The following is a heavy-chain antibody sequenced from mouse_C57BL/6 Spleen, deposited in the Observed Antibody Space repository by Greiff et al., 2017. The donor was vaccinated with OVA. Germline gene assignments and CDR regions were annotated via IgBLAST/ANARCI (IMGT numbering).Heavy chain of an antibody. Sequence: VKLQQSGAELVRPGTSVKVSCKASGYAFTNYLIEWVKQRPGQGLEWIGVINPGSGGTNYNEKFKGKATLTADKSSSTAYMQLSSLTSEDSAVYFCARDDYGGFAYWGQGTLVTVSA. D-gene: IGHD2-4*01. CDR2: INPGSGGT. CDR3: ARDDYGGFAY. CDR1: GYAFTNYL. V-gene: IGHV1-54*01. J-gene: IGHJ3*01.